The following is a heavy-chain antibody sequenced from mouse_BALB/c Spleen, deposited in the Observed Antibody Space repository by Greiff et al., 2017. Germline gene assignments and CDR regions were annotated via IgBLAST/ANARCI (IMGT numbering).Heavy chain of an antibody. Sequence: EVQLVESGGGLVKPGGSLKLSCAASGFAFSSYDMSWVRQTPEKRLEWVAYISSGGGSTYYPDTVKGRFTISRDNAKNTLYLQMSSLKSEDTAMYYCARLPGLMPWFAYWGQGTLVTVSA. CDR1: GFAFSSYD. V-gene: IGHV5-12-1*01. D-gene: IGHD2-4*01. CDR2: ISSGGGST. CDR3: ARLPGLMPWFAY. J-gene: IGHJ3*01.